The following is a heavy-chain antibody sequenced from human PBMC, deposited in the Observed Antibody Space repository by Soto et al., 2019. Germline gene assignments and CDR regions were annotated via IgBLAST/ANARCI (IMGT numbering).Heavy chain of an antibody. V-gene: IGHV3-23*01. J-gene: IGHJ4*02. CDR2: ISGSDGST. CDR3: ASPPRPTVTDNIFGF. Sequence: GGSLRLSCAASGFTFNSYAMNWVRQAPGKGLEWVSGISGSDGSTYYSDSVKGRFTISRDNSKNTLYLQMTGLRAEDTALYYCASPPRPTVTDNIFGFWGQGTLVTVLL. D-gene: IGHD4-17*01. CDR1: GFTFNSYA.